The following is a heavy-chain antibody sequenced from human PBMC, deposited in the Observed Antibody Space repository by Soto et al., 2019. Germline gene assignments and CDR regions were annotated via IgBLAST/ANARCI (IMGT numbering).Heavy chain of an antibody. Sequence: QVQLQESGPGLVKPSETLSLTCTVSGGSISNYYWSWIRQPAGKGLEWIGRIYTGGSTNYNPSLKSRVTMSTDTSKNQSSLRLTSVTAADTAVYYCARASVGPPGGGSWIMPFDFWGQGTLVTVSS. CDR3: ARASVGPPGGGSWIMPFDF. V-gene: IGHV4-4*07. CDR2: IYTGGST. CDR1: GGSISNYY. D-gene: IGHD2-15*01. J-gene: IGHJ4*02.